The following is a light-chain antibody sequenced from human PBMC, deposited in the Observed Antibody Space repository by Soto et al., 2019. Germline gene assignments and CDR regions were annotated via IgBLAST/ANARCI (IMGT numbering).Light chain of an antibody. CDR2: AAS. J-gene: IGKJ1*01. CDR3: QQYNFWPRT. CDR1: QSVASRN. Sequence: EIVLTQSPGTLSLSPGERATLSCRASQSVASRNLAWYQQKSGQAPRLLIYAASTRATGIPARFSGGGSGTEFTLTISSLQSEDFAVYYCQQYNFWPRTFGQGTKVDIK. V-gene: IGKV3-15*01.